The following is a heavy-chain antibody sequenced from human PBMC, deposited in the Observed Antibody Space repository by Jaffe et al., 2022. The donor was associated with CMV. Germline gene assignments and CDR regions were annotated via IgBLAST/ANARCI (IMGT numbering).Heavy chain of an antibody. CDR2: IHYRGNT. J-gene: IGHJ3*02. V-gene: IGHV4-39*01. D-gene: IGHD4-17*01. CDR3: ARGAVRNDAFDI. Sequence: QLQLQESGPGLVKPSETLSLTCTVSGGSISSSGYYWGWVRQPPGKGLEWFGSIHYRGNTYNNPSLKSRVTVSVDTSKNQFSLKLSSVTAADTAVYYCARGAVRNDAFDIWGQGTMVTVSS. CDR1: GGSISSSGYY.